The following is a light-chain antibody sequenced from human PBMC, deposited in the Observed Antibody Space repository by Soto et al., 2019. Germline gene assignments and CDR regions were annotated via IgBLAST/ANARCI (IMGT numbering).Light chain of an antibody. V-gene: IGKV2-40*01. J-gene: IGKJ4*02. CDR1: QSLLDSDDGSSY. Sequence: DGVLTTPPPSLPVSPGGPASTPSGSSQSLLDSDDGSSYLDWYLQKPGQSPQLLIYTVSCRASGIPGRFSGSGSSTDFTLKISRVEAEDVGVNYCMQRIGLPLTFGGGTKVDIK. CDR2: TVS. CDR3: MQRIGLPLT.